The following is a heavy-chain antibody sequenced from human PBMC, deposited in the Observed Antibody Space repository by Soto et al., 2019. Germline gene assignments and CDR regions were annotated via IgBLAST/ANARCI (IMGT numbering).Heavy chain of an antibody. D-gene: IGHD3-3*01. Sequence: PGGSLRLSCAASGFTFDDYTMHWVRQAPGKGLEWVSLISWDGGSTYYADSVKGRFTISRDNSKNSLYLQMNSLRTEDTALYYCAKDNRRTYYDFWSGYYTHNLYYYYGMDVWGQGTTVTVSS. CDR3: AKDNRRTYYDFWSGYYTHNLYYYYGMDV. J-gene: IGHJ6*02. V-gene: IGHV3-43*01. CDR1: GFTFDDYT. CDR2: ISWDGGST.